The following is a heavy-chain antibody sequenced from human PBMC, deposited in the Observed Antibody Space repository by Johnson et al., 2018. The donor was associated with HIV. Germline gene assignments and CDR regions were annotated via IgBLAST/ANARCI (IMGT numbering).Heavy chain of an antibody. CDR1: GFTFSTYW. CDR2: IKHDGSEK. J-gene: IGHJ3*02. Sequence: VQLVESGGGLVQPGGSVRLSCAASGFTFSTYWMSWVRQAPGKGLEWVANIKHDGSEKYYVDSVKGRFTISRDNAKNSLYLQMNSLRPEDTAMYYCATSHGSHGAFDIWGQGTMVTVSS. CDR3: ATSHGSHGAFDI. D-gene: IGHD1-26*01. V-gene: IGHV3-7*01.